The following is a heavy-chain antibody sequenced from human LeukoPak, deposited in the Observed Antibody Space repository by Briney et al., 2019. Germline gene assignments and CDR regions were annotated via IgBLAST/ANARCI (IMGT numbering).Heavy chain of an antibody. V-gene: IGHV3-11*06. CDR3: ARVKGSYATDY. J-gene: IGHJ4*02. Sequence: GGSLRLSCAASGFTFSDYYITWIRRAPGKGLEWVSHISATGTHTHYADSVKGRFTISRDNAKNSLYLQTTSLRADDTAVYYCARVKGSYATDYWGQGTLVTVSS. D-gene: IGHD5-18*01. CDR1: GFTFSDYY. CDR2: ISATGTHT.